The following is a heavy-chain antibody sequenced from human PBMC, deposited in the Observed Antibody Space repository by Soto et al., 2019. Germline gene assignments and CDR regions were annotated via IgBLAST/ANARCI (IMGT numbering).Heavy chain of an antibody. Sequence: QVQLVQSGAEVKKPGASVKVSCRASGYTFTSYGISWVRQAPGQGLEWMGWISAYNDKTTDAQKFQGRLTMTTDTSSNTAYMELRSLRYDDTAVYYCARFTGISKWTFDSWGQGTLVTVSS. CDR1: GYTFTSYG. V-gene: IGHV1-18*01. J-gene: IGHJ4*02. D-gene: IGHD1-26*01. CDR2: ISAYNDKT. CDR3: ARFTGISKWTFDS.